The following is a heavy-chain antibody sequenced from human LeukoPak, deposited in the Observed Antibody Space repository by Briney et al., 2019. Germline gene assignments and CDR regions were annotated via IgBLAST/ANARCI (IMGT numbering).Heavy chain of an antibody. J-gene: IGHJ4*02. Sequence: GVSLRLSCAASGFTFSTYSMNWVRQAPGKGLEWVSYISSSSFTIHYADSVKGRFTISRDNAKSSLYLQMNSLRAEDTAVYYCAREICGSDCYSTFDYWGQGALVTVSS. CDR2: ISSSSFTI. V-gene: IGHV3-48*04. CDR1: GFTFSTYS. D-gene: IGHD2-21*02. CDR3: AREICGSDCYSTFDY.